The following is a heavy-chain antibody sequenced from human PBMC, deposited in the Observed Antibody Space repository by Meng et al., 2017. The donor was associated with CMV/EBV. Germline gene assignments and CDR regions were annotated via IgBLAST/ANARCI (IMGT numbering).Heavy chain of an antibody. Sequence: QGHLVPSGAWGKKPGASVKVSCKASGYTFTGYYMHWVRQAPGQGLELMGWINPNSGGTNYAQKFQGRVTMTRDTSISTAYMELSRLRSDDTAVYYCARVGVRLGPFDYWGQGTLVTVSS. D-gene: IGHD1-26*01. V-gene: IGHV1-2*02. CDR2: INPNSGGT. CDR3: ARVGVRLGPFDY. CDR1: GYTFTGYY. J-gene: IGHJ4*02.